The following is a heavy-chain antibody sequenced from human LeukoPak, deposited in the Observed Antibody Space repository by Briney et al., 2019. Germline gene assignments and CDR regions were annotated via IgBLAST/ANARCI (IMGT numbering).Heavy chain of an antibody. Sequence: PSETLSLTCTVSGGSISSGSYYWSWIRQPPGKGLEWIGYIYYSGSTSYNPSLKSRVTISVDTSKDQFSLKLSSVTAADTAVYYCARDPWAVAGTGDRYYYYMDVWGKGTTVTVSS. CDR2: IYYSGST. J-gene: IGHJ6*03. CDR3: ARDPWAVAGTGDRYYYYMDV. CDR1: GGSISSGSYY. V-gene: IGHV4-61*01. D-gene: IGHD6-19*01.